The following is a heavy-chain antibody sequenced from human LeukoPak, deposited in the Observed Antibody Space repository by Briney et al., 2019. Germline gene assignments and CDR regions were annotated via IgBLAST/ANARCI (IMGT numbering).Heavy chain of an antibody. D-gene: IGHD3-10*02. CDR1: GNNITGYY. CDR3: AELGITMIGGV. J-gene: IGHJ6*04. CDR2: INPNSGDT. Sequence: ASVKVSCRASGNNITGYYMHWVRQAPGQGLEWMGWINPNSGDTKCAQKFQGRVTMTRDTSISTVYMELSSLRAEDTAVYYCAELGITMIGGVWGKGTTVTISS. V-gene: IGHV1-2*02.